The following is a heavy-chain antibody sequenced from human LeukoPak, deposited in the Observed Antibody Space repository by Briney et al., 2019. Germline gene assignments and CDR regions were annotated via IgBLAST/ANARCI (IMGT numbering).Heavy chain of an antibody. CDR2: IYHSGST. D-gene: IGHD1-14*01. V-gene: IGHV4-39*07. J-gene: IGHJ6*03. CDR1: GGSINSGTYY. Sequence: SETLSLTCTVSGGSINSGTYYWGWIRQPPGKGLEWIGSIYHSGSTYYNPSLKSRVTISVDTSKNQFSLKLSSLTAADTAVYYCARDRKYYYHMDVWGKGTTVTVSS. CDR3: ARDRKYYYHMDV.